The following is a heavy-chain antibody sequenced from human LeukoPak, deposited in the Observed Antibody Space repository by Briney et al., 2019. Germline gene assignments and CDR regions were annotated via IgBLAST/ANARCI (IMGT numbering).Heavy chain of an antibody. CDR2: ISAYNGNT. CDR3: ARDPYYGDYFHAFDI. V-gene: IGHV1-18*01. Sequence: ASVKVSCKASGYTFTSYGISWVRQAPGQGLEWMGWISAYNGNTNYAQKLQGRVTMTTDTSTSTAYMELRSLRSDDTAVYYCARDPYYGDYFHAFDIWGQGTMVTVSS. D-gene: IGHD4-17*01. J-gene: IGHJ3*02. CDR1: GYTFTSYG.